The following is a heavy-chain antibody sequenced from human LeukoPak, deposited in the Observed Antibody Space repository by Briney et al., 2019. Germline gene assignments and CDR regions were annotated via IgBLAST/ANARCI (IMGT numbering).Heavy chain of an antibody. CDR3: ARDYYGSGSYFMSRYYYYGMDV. D-gene: IGHD3-10*01. V-gene: IGHV3-33*01. CDR1: GFTFSSYG. J-gene: IGHJ6*02. CDR2: IWYDGGNK. Sequence: PGGSLRLSCAASGFTFSSYGMHWVRQAPGKGLEWVAVIWYDGGNKYYADSVKGRFTISRDNSKNTLYLQMNSLRAEDTAVYYCARDYYGSGSYFMSRYYYYGMDVWGQGTTVTVSS.